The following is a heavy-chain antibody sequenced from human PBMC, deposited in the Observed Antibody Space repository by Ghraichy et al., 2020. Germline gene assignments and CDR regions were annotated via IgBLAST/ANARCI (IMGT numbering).Heavy chain of an antibody. CDR1: GFTFDDHA. Sequence: GGSLRLSCAASGFTFDDHAMHWLRQAPGKGLEWVSGITWSMTTIAYADSVKGRFTISRDNAKKALYLQMNSLRAEDTAMYYCAKDVSDFDAFDMWGQGTMVTVSS. V-gene: IGHV3-9*01. CDR3: AKDVSDFDAFDM. D-gene: IGHD3/OR15-3a*01. CDR2: ITWSMTTI. J-gene: IGHJ3*02.